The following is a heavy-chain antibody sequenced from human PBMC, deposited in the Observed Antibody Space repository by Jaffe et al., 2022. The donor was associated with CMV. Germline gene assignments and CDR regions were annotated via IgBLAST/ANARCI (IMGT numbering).Heavy chain of an antibody. CDR1: GFTFSNYA. J-gene: IGHJ4*02. V-gene: IGHV3-23*01. CDR2: VSGSGGGT. Sequence: EVQLLESGGGLVQPGGSLRLSCAASGFTFSNYAMSWVRQAPGKGLEWVSSVSGSGGGTYYTDSVKGRFTISRDNSKDTLYLQMSSLRAEDTAVYYCAKSSNFDYWGQGTLVTVSS. CDR3: AKSSNFDY.